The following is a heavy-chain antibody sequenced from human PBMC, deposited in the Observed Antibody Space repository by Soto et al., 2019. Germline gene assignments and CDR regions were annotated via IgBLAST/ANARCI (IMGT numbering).Heavy chain of an antibody. V-gene: IGHV3-30-3*01. D-gene: IGHD6-6*01. CDR3: ARDGDEADSSSYNWFDP. CDR2: ISYDGSNK. J-gene: IGHJ5*02. Sequence: GGSLRLSCAASGFTFSSYAMHWVRQAPGKGLEWVAVISYDGSNKYYADSVKGRFTISRDNSKNTLYLQMNSLRAEDTAVYYCARDGDEADSSSYNWFDPWGQGTLVTVSS. CDR1: GFTFSSYA.